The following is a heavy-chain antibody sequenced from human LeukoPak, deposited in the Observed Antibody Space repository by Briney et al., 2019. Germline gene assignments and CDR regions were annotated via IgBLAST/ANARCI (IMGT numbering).Heavy chain of an antibody. V-gene: IGHV3-33*08. Sequence: GGSLRLSCAASGFTFSSYGMHWVRQAPGKGLEWVAVIWYDGSNQYYADSVKGRFTISRDNSKNTLYLQMNSLRAGDTAVYYCASLIGHTDYYDSSGYSSPFDSWGQGTLVTVSS. D-gene: IGHD3-22*01. CDR1: GFTFSSYG. CDR3: ASLIGHTDYYDSSGYSSPFDS. CDR2: IWYDGSNQ. J-gene: IGHJ4*02.